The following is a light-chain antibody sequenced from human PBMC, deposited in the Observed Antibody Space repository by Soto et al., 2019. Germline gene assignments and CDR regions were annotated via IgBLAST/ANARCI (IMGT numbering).Light chain of an antibody. V-gene: IGLV2-23*02. CDR2: EVN. Sequence: QSVLIQPASVSGSPGQSITFSCTGSSDDIGNFNLVSWYQQYPGKAPKLILYEVNKRPLGVSDRFSGSKSGNTASLTISGLQAEDEADYHCCSYAGSRWVFGGGTKVTVL. J-gene: IGLJ3*02. CDR1: SDDIGNFNL. CDR3: CSYAGSRWV.